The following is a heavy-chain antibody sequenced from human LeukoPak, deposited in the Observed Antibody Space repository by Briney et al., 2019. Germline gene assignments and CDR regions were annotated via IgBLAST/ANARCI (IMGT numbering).Heavy chain of an antibody. CDR2: IIPIFGTA. V-gene: IGHV1-69*13. CDR3: ARGIECSGGSCSETPFDY. Sequence: SVKVSCKASGGTFSSYAISWVRQAPGQGLEWMGGIIPIFGTANYAQKFQGRVTITADESTSTAHMELSSLRSEDTAVYYCARGIECSGGSCSETPFDYWGQGTLVTVSS. D-gene: IGHD2-15*01. J-gene: IGHJ4*02. CDR1: GGTFSSYA.